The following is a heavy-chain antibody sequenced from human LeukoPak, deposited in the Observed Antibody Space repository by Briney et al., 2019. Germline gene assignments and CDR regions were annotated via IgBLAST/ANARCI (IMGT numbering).Heavy chain of an antibody. CDR2: IIPIFGTA. CDR1: GGTFSSYA. D-gene: IGHD1-26*01. CDR3: ARVSGSQTYYYYYMDV. J-gene: IGHJ6*03. V-gene: IGHV1-69*05. Sequence: ASVKVSCEASGGTFSSYAISWVRQAPGQGLEWMGGIIPIFGTANYAQKFQGRVTITTDESTSTAYMELSSLRPEDTAVYYCARVSGSQTYYYYYMDVWGKGTTVTVSS.